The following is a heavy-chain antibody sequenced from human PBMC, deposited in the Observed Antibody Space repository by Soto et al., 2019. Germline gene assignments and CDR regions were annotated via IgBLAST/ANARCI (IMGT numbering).Heavy chain of an antibody. Sequence: EVQLVESGGGLVQPGGSLRLSCAASGFTFNSYWMTWVRQAAGKGLEWVANIKREGYEKYYVDSVKGRFTISRDNAKNSLYLQMNSLRAEDTAMYYCARAAGYSSSWKYHMDVWGKGTTVSVSS. D-gene: IGHD6-13*01. CDR2: IKREGYEK. J-gene: IGHJ6*03. CDR3: ARAAGYSSSWKYHMDV. V-gene: IGHV3-7*01. CDR1: GFTFNSYW.